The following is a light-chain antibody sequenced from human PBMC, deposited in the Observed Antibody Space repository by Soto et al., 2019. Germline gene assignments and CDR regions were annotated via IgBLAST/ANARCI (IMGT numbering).Light chain of an antibody. CDR2: EGT. CDR3: CSYAGSTTWV. CDR1: SSDVGSYNL. J-gene: IGLJ3*02. V-gene: IGLV2-23*01. Sequence: QSVLTQPASVSGSPGQSITISCTGTSSDVGSYNLDSWYRQHPGKAPKLMIYEGTKRPSGVSNRFFASKSGNTASLTISGLQAEDEADYYCCSYAGSTTWVFGGGTKVTVL.